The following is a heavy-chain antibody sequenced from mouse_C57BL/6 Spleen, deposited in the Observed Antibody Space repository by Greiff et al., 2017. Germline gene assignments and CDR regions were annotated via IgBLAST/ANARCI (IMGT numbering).Heavy chain of an antibody. D-gene: IGHD1-1*01. J-gene: IGHJ4*01. CDR2: INPNNGGT. CDR3: ARGTHYYGSSKYAMDY. CDR1: GYTFTDYN. Sequence: EVQLQESGPELVKPGASVKIPCKASGYTFTDYNMDWVKQSHGKSLEWIGDINPNNGGTIYNQKFKGKATLTVDKSSSTAYMELRSLTSEDTAVYYCARGTHYYGSSKYAMDYWGQGTSVTVSS. V-gene: IGHV1-18*01.